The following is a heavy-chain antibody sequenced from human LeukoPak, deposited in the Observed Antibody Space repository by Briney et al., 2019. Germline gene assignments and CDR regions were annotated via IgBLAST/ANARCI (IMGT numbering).Heavy chain of an antibody. J-gene: IGHJ4*02. V-gene: IGHV1-24*01. CDR2: FDPEDGET. CDR3: ATHLDSGSYLYYFDY. Sequence: ASVKVSCKVSGYTLTELSMHWVRQAPGKGLEWMGGFDPEDGETIYAQEFQGRVTMTEDTSTDTAYMELSSLRSEDTAVYYCATHLDSGSYLYYFDYWGQGTLVTVSS. CDR1: GYTLTELS. D-gene: IGHD1-26*01.